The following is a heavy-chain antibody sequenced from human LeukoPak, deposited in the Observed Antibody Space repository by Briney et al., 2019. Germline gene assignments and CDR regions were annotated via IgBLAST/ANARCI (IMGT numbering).Heavy chain of an antibody. V-gene: IGHV3-23*01. CDR2: ISGSGGST. CDR1: GFTFSSYA. J-gene: IGHJ4*02. D-gene: IGHD6-19*01. CDR3: AKDMGRIAVAGTDY. Sequence: GGSLRLSCAASGFTFSSYAMSWVRQAPGKGLEWVSAISGSGGSTYYADSVKGRFTISRDNSENTLYLQMNSLRAEDTAVYYCAKDMGRIAVAGTDYWGQGTLVTVSS.